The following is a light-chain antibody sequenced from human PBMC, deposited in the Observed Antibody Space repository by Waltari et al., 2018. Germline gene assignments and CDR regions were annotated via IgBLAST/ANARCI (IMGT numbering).Light chain of an antibody. CDR3: HVWDSYSDHAV. Sequence: SYVLTQPPSVSVAPGKTATITCGGNNIGSKSVHWYQQKPGQAPVLVMYYDSDRPSWTPLRFSGSNSWNTATLTISRVEAGDEADYYCHVWDSYSDHAVFGGGTQLTVL. J-gene: IGLJ7*01. CDR1: NIGSKS. CDR2: YDS. V-gene: IGLV3-21*04.